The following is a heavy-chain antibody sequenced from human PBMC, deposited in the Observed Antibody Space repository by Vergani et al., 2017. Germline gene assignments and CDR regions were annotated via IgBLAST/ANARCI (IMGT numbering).Heavy chain of an antibody. CDR1: GGSISSGSYY. Sequence: QVQLQESGPGLVKPSQTLSLTCTVSGGSISSGSYYWSWIRQPAGKGLEWIGRIYTSGSTNYNPSHKSRVTMSVDPSKNQFSLKLSSVTAADTAVYYCARGPIYYDSSGYPLFFEYWGQGTLVTVSS. J-gene: IGHJ4*02. CDR3: ARGPIYYDSSGYPLFFEY. V-gene: IGHV4-61*02. D-gene: IGHD3-22*01. CDR2: IYTSGST.